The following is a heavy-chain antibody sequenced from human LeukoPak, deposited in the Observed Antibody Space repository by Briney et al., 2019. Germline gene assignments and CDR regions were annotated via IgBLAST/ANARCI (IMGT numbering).Heavy chain of an antibody. CDR2: INHSGST. J-gene: IGHJ3*02. CDR3: PKTPVVTLSAFDI. D-gene: IGHD3-16*01. V-gene: IGHV4-34*01. CDR1: GGSFSGYV. Sequence: SETLSLTCGVYGGSFSGYVWSWIRQPPGKGLQWIGEINHSGSTTYNPSLKSQVTISLDTSRTQFSLKLTSVTAADTAVYYFPKTPVVTLSAFDIWREGRLVSVCS.